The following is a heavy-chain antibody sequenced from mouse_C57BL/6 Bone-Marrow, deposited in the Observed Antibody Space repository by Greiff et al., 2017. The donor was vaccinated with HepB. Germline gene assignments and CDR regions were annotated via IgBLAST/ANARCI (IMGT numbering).Heavy chain of an antibody. V-gene: IGHV1-39*01. CDR1: GYSFTDYN. CDR3: AMIYYYGSSWEWYFDV. D-gene: IGHD1-1*01. CDR2: INPNYGTT. Sequence: EVQLQQSGPELVKPGASVKISCKASGYSFTDYNMNWVKQSNGKSLEWIGVINPNYGTTSYNQKFKGKATLTVDQSSSTAYMQLNSLTSEDSAVYYCAMIYYYGSSWEWYFDVWGTGTTVTVSS. J-gene: IGHJ1*03.